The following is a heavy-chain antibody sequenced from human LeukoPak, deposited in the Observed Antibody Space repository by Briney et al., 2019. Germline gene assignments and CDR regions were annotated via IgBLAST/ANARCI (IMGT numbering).Heavy chain of an antibody. CDR2: IYPGDSDT. D-gene: IGHD6-6*01. CDR1: GYIFTSYW. Sequence: GESLRISCKGSGYIFTSYWISWVRQMPGKGLEWMGIIYPGDSDTRYSPSFQGQVTFSADKSISTAYLQWSSLKASDTAIYYCARRPEAARREYFFDYWGQGTLVTVSS. J-gene: IGHJ4*02. V-gene: IGHV5-51*01. CDR3: ARRPEAARREYFFDY.